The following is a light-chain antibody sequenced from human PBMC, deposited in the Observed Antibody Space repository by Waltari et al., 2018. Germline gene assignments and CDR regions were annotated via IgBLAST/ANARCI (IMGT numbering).Light chain of an antibody. J-gene: IGKJ1*01. CDR1: QSLLHTDGRTY. CDR2: RVS. Sequence: DIVMTQTTPSLPVTPGEPASISCRSSQSLLHTDGRTYLYWYVQKPGQPPRLLIYRVSSRVSGVPDRFSGSGSGTDFTLKISRVEAEDVGIYYCMQNAQIPPTFGQGTKVEIK. V-gene: IGKV2D-29*01. CDR3: MQNAQIPPT.